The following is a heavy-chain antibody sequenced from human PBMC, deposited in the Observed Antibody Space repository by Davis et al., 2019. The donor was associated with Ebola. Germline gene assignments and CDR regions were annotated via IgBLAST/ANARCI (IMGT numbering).Heavy chain of an antibody. V-gene: IGHV1-46*01. CDR1: GYTFTNYY. Sequence: ASVKVSCKASGYTFTNYYMHWVRQAPGQGLEWMGIINPSGGSTSYAQKFQGRVTMTRDTSTSTVYMELRSLRSDDTAVYYCARVVTLPWFDPWGQGTLVTVSS. CDR2: INPSGGST. D-gene: IGHD1-26*01. CDR3: ARVVTLPWFDP. J-gene: IGHJ5*02.